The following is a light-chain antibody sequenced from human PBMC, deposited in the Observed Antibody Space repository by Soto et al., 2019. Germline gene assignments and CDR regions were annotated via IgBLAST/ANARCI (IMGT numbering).Light chain of an antibody. CDR3: QQYYSYPQT. V-gene: IGKV1-8*01. Sequence: AIRMTQSPSSFSASTGDRVTITCRASQGISSYLAWYQQKPGKAPKLLIYAASTLQSGVPSRFSGSGSGTDVTITISCLQSEEFATNYCQQYYSYPQTFGQGTKVEIK. CDR1: QGISSY. CDR2: AAS. J-gene: IGKJ1*01.